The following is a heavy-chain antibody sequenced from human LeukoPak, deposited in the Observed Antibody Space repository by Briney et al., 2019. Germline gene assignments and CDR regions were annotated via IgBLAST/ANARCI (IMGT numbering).Heavy chain of an antibody. D-gene: IGHD6-13*01. Sequence: SETLSLTCAVYGGSFSGYCWSWTRQPPGKGLEWIGEINHSGSTNYNPSLKSRVTISVDTSKNQSSLKLSSVTAADTAVYYCARAELVPSPFDYWGQGTLVTVSS. CDR3: ARAELVPSPFDY. CDR1: GGSFSGYC. J-gene: IGHJ4*02. CDR2: INHSGST. V-gene: IGHV4-34*01.